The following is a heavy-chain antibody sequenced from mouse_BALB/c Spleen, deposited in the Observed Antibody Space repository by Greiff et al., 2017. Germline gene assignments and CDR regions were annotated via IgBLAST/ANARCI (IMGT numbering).Heavy chain of an antibody. Sequence: EVKLMESGAELVKPGASVKLSCTASGFNIKDTYMHWVKQRPEQGLEWIGRIDPANGNTKYDPKFQGKATITADTSSNTAYLQLSSLTSEDTSVYYCACLLGDAMDYWGQGTSVTVSS. V-gene: IGHV14-3*02. J-gene: IGHJ4*01. CDR1: GFNIKDTY. CDR2: IDPANGNT. CDR3: ACLLGDAMDY. D-gene: IGHD2-1*01.